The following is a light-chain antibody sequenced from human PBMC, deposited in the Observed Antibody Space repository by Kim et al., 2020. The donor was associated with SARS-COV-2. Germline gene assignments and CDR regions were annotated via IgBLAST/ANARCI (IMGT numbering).Light chain of an antibody. CDR2: YDN. CDR1: SANIGNNA. V-gene: IGLV1-36*01. J-gene: IGLJ3*02. Sequence: QMVTIYCSGSSANIGNNAVNWNQQLTGKAPKLLIYYDNQLPSGVSARFSGSTSGTSASLAISGLQSEDEADYYCAAWDDRLNGPVFGGGTQLTVL. CDR3: AAWDDRLNGPV.